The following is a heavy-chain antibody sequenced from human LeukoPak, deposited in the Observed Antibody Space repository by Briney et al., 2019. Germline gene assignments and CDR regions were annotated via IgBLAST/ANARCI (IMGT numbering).Heavy chain of an antibody. D-gene: IGHD3-10*01. CDR3: AISETTMVRGVIINQDY. V-gene: IGHV4-34*01. Sequence: SETLSLTCAVYGGSFSGYYWSWIRQPPGKGLEWIGEINHSGSTNYNPSLKSRVTTSVDTSKNQFSLKLSSVTAADTAVYYCAISETTMVRGVIINQDYWGQGTLVTVSS. J-gene: IGHJ4*02. CDR1: GGSFSGYY. CDR2: INHSGST.